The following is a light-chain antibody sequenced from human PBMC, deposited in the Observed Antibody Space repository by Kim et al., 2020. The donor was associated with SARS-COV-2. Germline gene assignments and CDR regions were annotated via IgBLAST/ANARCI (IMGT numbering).Light chain of an antibody. CDR2: GKN. CDR1: SLRSYY. CDR3: NSRDSNDNVV. V-gene: IGLV3-19*01. Sequence: SSELTQDPAVSVALGQTVRITCPGDSLRSYYATWYQQKPGQAPILVIYGKNNRPAGIPDRSSGSSSGNTASLTITGTQAGDEADYYCNSRDSNDNVVFGGGTQLTVL. J-gene: IGLJ3*02.